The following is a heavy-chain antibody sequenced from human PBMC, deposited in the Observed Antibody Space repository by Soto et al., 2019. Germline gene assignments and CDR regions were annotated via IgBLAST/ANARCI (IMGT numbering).Heavy chain of an antibody. CDR2: FVPILGLA. Sequence: QVPLVQSGAEVKKPGSSVKVSCKASGGTFSSYTISWVRQAPGQGLEWMGRFVPILGLAHYAQKFQGRVTITADKSTSTAYMELSSLRSDDTAVYYCARDVGSGVEPWGQGTLVTVSS. CDR3: ARDVGSGVEP. V-gene: IGHV1-69*08. CDR1: GGTFSSYT. D-gene: IGHD3-10*01. J-gene: IGHJ5*02.